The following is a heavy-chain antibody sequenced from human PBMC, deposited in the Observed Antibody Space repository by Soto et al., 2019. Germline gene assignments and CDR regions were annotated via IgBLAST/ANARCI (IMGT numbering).Heavy chain of an antibody. CDR1: GGSVSSGSYY. J-gene: IGHJ4*02. D-gene: IGHD4-17*01. V-gene: IGHV4-61*01. Sequence: SETLSLTCTVSGGSVSSGSYYWSWIRQPPGKGLEWIGYIYYSGSTNYNPSLKSRVTISVDTSKNQFSLKLSSVTAADTAVYYCARGNAGYYGDYGYFDYWGQGTLVTVSS. CDR3: ARGNAGYYGDYGYFDY. CDR2: IYYSGST.